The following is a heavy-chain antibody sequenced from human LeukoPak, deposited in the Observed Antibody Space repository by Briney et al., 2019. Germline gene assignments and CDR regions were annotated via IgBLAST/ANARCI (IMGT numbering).Heavy chain of an antibody. CDR3: ARGGLYGSGSYYS. J-gene: IGHJ5*02. D-gene: IGHD3-10*01. CDR2: MNPNSGNT. V-gene: IGHV1-8*02. Sequence: GASVKVSCKASGYTFTGYYMHWVRQAPGQGLEWMGWMNPNSGNTGYAQKFQGRVTMTRNTSISTAYMELSSLRSEDTAVYYCARGGLYGSGSYYSWGQGTLVTVSS. CDR1: GYTFTGYY.